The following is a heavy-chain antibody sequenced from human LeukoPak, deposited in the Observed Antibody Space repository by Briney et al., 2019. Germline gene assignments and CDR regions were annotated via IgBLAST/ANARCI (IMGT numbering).Heavy chain of an antibody. Sequence: GGSLRLPCAASGFTSSTNWIHWVGQPPGRGRVWVSRINSDGSSTSYADSVKGRFTISRDNAKNTLYLQMNSLRAEDTAVYYCARALRYSSPFDYWGQGTLVTVSS. J-gene: IGHJ4*02. V-gene: IGHV3-74*01. CDR2: INSDGSST. CDR3: ARALRYSSPFDY. CDR1: GFTSSTNW. D-gene: IGHD6-13*01.